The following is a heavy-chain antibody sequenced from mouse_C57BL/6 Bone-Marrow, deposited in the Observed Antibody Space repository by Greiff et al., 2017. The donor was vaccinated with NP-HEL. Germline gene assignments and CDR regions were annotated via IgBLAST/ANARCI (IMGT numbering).Heavy chain of an antibody. Sequence: QVQLKESGAELVRPGASVKLSCKASGYTFTDYYINWVKQRPGQGLEWIARIYPGSGNTYYNEKFKGKATLTAEKSSSTAYMQLSSLTSEDSAVYFCARSRDGYYEGFAYWGQGTLVTVSA. D-gene: IGHD2-3*01. V-gene: IGHV1-76*01. CDR2: IYPGSGNT. CDR1: GYTFTDYY. CDR3: ARSRDGYYEGFAY. J-gene: IGHJ3*01.